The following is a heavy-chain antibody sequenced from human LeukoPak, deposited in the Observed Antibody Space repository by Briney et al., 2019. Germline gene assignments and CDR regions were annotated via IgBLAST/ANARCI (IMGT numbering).Heavy chain of an antibody. CDR1: GFTFSSYS. CDR3: ARAGSSWYYFDY. J-gene: IGHJ4*02. V-gene: IGHV3-21*01. D-gene: IGHD6-13*01. Sequence: GGSLRLSCAASGFTFSSYSMNWVHQAPGKGLEWVSSISSSSSYIYYADSVKGRFTISRDNAKNSLYLQMNSLRAEDTAVCYCARAGSSWYYFDYWGQGTLVTVSS. CDR2: ISSSSSYI.